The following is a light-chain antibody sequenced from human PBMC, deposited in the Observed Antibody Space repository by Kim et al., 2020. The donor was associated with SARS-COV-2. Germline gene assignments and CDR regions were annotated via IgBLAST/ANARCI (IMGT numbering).Light chain of an antibody. CDR2: DVT. CDR1: SSDIGDDNF. CDR3: SSYRSDGTPS. Sequence: GQSVTISCTGTSSDIGDDNFVAWYQQHPGKGAKLLIYDVTKRPSGVADRFSGSKSGNTASLTISGLQAEDEADYYCSSYRSDGTPSFGGGTKLTVL. V-gene: IGLV2-14*04. J-gene: IGLJ3*02.